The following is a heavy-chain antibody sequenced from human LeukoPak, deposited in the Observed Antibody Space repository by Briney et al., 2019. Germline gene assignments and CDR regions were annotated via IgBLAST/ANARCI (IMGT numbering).Heavy chain of an antibody. D-gene: IGHD3-9*01. Sequence: ASVKVSCKASGYTFTSYGISWVRQAPGQGLEWMGWISAYNGNTNYAQKLQGRVTMTTDTSTSTAYMELRSLRSDDTAVYYCARGPVLRYFDWLLQQKTNYFDYWGQGTLVTVSS. CDR1: GYTFTSYG. CDR2: ISAYNGNT. CDR3: ARGPVLRYFDWLLQQKTNYFDY. J-gene: IGHJ4*02. V-gene: IGHV1-18*01.